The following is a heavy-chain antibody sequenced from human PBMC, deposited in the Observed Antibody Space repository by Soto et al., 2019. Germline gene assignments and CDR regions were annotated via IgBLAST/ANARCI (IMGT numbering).Heavy chain of an antibody. CDR2: IGTAGDT. V-gene: IGHV3-13*01. Sequence: EVQLVESGGGLVQPGGSLRLSCAASGFTFSSYDMHWVRQATGKGLEWVSAIGTAGDTYYLGSVKGRFTISRENAKNSLYLQMNSLRAGDTAVYYCARGTVTGGNWYFDLWGRGTLVTVSS. CDR3: ARGTVTGGNWYFDL. J-gene: IGHJ2*01. CDR1: GFTFSSYD. D-gene: IGHD4-17*01.